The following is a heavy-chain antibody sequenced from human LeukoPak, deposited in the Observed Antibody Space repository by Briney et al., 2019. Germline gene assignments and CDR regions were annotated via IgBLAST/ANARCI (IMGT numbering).Heavy chain of an antibody. Sequence: SETLSLTCAVYGGSFSGYYWSWIRQPPGKGLEWIGEINHSGSTNYNPSLKSRVTISVDTSKNQFSLKLSSVTAADTAVYYCARGGAMVRGVIKSFGMDVWGKGTTVTVSS. V-gene: IGHV4-34*01. CDR2: INHSGST. D-gene: IGHD3-10*01. CDR1: GGSFSGYY. CDR3: ARGGAMVRGVIKSFGMDV. J-gene: IGHJ6*04.